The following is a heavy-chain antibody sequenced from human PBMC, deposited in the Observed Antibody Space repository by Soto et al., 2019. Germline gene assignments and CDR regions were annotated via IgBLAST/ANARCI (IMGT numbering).Heavy chain of an antibody. V-gene: IGHV4-34*01. D-gene: IGHD6-13*01. Sequence: QVQLQQWGAGLLKPSETLSLTCAVYGGSFSGYYWSWIRQPPGKGLEWIGEINHSGSTNYNPSLKSRVTISVDTSKNQFSLKLSSVTAADTAVYYCASEEGIAAAYFDYWGQGTLVTVSS. J-gene: IGHJ4*02. CDR2: INHSGST. CDR3: ASEEGIAAAYFDY. CDR1: GGSFSGYY.